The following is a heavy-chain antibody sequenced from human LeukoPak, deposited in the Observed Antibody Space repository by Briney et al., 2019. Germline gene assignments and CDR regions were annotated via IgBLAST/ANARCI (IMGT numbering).Heavy chain of an antibody. Sequence: GGSLRLSCAASGFTVSSNEMSWVRQASGKGLQWVSSISGGSTYYADSRKGRFTISRDNSKNTLHLQMNSLRAEDTAVYYCAKRYCTSTSCSFFDYWGQGTLVTVSS. CDR3: AKRYCTSTSCSFFDY. CDR2: ISGGST. CDR1: GFTVSSNE. J-gene: IGHJ4*02. D-gene: IGHD2-2*01. V-gene: IGHV3-38-3*01.